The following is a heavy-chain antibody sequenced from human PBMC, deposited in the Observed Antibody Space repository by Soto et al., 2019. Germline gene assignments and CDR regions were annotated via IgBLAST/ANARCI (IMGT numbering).Heavy chain of an antibody. CDR3: ATPYDSSGYPLGY. CDR2: IYYSGST. CDR1: VGSIISYY. Sequence: SETLSLTCTFSVGSIISYYWSWIRQPPGKGLEWIGYIYYSGSTNYNPSLKSRVTISVDTSKNQFSLKLSSVTAADTAVYYCATPYDSSGYPLGYWGQGTLVTVS. J-gene: IGHJ4*02. V-gene: IGHV4-59*01. D-gene: IGHD3-22*01.